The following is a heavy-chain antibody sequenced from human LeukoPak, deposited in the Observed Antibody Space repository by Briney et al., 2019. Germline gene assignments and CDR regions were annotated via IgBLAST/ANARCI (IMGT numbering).Heavy chain of an antibody. CDR2: ISTSSSYI. CDR3: ARESRLLGDAFDI. Sequence: GGSLRLSCAASGFTFSSYSMNWVRQAPGKGLEWVSSISTSSSYIYYTDSVKGRFTISRDNAKNTLYLQMNSLRAEDTAVYYCARESRLLGDAFDIWGQGTMVTVSS. V-gene: IGHV3-21*04. D-gene: IGHD3-10*01. J-gene: IGHJ3*02. CDR1: GFTFSSYS.